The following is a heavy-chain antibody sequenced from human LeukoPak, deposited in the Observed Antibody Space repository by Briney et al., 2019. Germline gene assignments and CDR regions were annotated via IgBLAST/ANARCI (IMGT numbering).Heavy chain of an antibody. D-gene: IGHD1-26*01. J-gene: IGHJ4*02. V-gene: IGHV1-24*01. CDR1: GYTLTEVS. Sequence: GASVKVSCKVSGYTLTEVSMHWVRQAPGKGLEWMGGFDPEDGETIYAQKFQGRVTMTEDTSTDTAYMELSSLRSEDTAVYYCATASLIVGATNYFDYWGQGTLVTVSS. CDR2: FDPEDGET. CDR3: ATASLIVGATNYFDY.